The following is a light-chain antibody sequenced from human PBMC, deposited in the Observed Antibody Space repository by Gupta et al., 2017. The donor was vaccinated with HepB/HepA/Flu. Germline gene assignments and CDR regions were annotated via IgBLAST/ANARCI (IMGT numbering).Light chain of an antibody. CDR2: DVS. J-gene: IGLJ2*01. CDR3: SSYTSSSSHVV. V-gene: IGLV2-14*03. Sequence: QSALTQPASVSGSPGPSITISCTGTSSDVGGYNYVSWYQQHPGKAPKLMIYDVSNRPSGVSNRFSGSKSGNTASLTISGLQAEDEADYYGSSYTSSSSHVVFGGGTKLTAL. CDR1: SSDVGGYNY.